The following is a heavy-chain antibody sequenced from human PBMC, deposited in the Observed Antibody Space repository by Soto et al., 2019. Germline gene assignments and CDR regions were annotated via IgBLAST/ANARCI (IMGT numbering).Heavy chain of an antibody. D-gene: IGHD3-3*01. V-gene: IGHV3-74*01. Sequence: GGSLRLSCAASGFTFSSYWMHWVRQAPGKGLVWVSSINSDGSSTSYADSVKGRFTISRDNAKNTLYLQMNSLRAEDTAVYYCARGYYDFWSGYYKGPYGMDVWGQGTTVTVSS. CDR1: GFTFSSYW. CDR3: ARGYYDFWSGYYKGPYGMDV. J-gene: IGHJ6*02. CDR2: INSDGSST.